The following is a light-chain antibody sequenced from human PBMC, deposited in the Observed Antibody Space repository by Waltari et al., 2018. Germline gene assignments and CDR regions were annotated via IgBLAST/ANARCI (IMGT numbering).Light chain of an antibody. J-gene: IGKJ1*01. CDR1: QSISTW. V-gene: IGKV1-5*03. CDR2: KAS. CDR3: QQYNSYSGT. Sequence: DIQMTQSPSTLSASVGDRVTITCRASQSISTWLAWYQQKPGKAPILLIYKASTLESGVPSRLGGSGSGTEFTLTISSLQPDDFATYYCQQYNSYSGTFGQGTKVEIK.